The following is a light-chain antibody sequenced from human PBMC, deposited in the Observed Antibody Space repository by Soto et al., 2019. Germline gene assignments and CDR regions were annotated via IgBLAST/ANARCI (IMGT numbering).Light chain of an antibody. J-gene: IGLJ2*01. Sequence: QSVLTQPPSASGTPGQRVTISCSGSSSNIGSNSVNWYQQLPGTAPKLLMYSSNQRPSGVPDRLSGSTSGTSASLAISGRQSEDEADYYCAEWDDSLNGVVFGGGTKLTVL. V-gene: IGLV1-44*01. CDR1: SSNIGSNS. CDR2: SSN. CDR3: AEWDDSLNGVV.